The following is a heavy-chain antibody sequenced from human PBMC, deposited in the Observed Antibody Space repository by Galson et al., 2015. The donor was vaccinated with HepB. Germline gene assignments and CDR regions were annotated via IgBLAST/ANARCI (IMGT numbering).Heavy chain of an antibody. D-gene: IGHD2-2*02. J-gene: IGHJ1*01. Sequence: SVKVSCKASGYTFTGYYMHWVRQAPGQGLEWMGWINPNSGGTNYAQKFQGRVTMTRDTSISTAYMELSRLRSDDTAVYYCATSPYCSSTSCYIGYFQHWGQGTLVTVSS. V-gene: IGHV1-2*02. CDR3: ATSPYCSSTSCYIGYFQH. CDR2: INPNSGGT. CDR1: GYTFTGYY.